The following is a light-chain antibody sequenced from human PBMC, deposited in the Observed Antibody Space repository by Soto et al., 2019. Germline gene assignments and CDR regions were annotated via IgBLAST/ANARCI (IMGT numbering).Light chain of an antibody. J-gene: IGLJ3*02. CDR3: LLAYRGGPV. Sequence: QAVVTQEPSLTVSPGGTVTLTCGSSTGAVTSGHYPYWIQQKPGQAPRTLIYDTSIRHSWTPVRFSGSLVGGKAALILSGAQPEDEADYSCLLAYRGGPVFGGGTKLTVL. CDR2: DTS. V-gene: IGLV7-46*01. CDR1: TGAVTSGHY.